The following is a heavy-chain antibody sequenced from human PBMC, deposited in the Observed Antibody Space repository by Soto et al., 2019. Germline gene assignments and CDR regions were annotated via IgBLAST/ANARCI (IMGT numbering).Heavy chain of an antibody. CDR2: INPSGGST. V-gene: IGHV1-46*01. CDR3: AREGIFCGGDCYRSWYFDL. J-gene: IGHJ2*01. Sequence: QVQLVQSGAEVKKPGASVKVSCKASGYTFTSYYMHWVRQAPGQGLEWMGIINPSGGSTSYAQKFQGRVTMTRDTSTSTVSMELSSLRSEDTAVYYCAREGIFCGGDCYRSWYFDLWGRGTLVTVSS. D-gene: IGHD2-21*02. CDR1: GYTFTSYY.